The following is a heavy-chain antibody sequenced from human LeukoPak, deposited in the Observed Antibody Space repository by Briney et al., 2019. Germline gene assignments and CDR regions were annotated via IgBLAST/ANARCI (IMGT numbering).Heavy chain of an antibody. CDR3: ARGSDSSGWYSFDY. CDR1: GGSISSSNW. J-gene: IGHJ4*02. CDR2: IYHSGST. Sequence: SETLSLTCAVSGGSISSSNWWSWVRQPPGKGLEWIGEIYHSGSTNYNPSLKSRVTISVDTSKNQFSLKLSSVTAADTAVYYCARGSDSSGWYSFDYWGQGTLVTVSS. D-gene: IGHD6-19*01. V-gene: IGHV4-4*02.